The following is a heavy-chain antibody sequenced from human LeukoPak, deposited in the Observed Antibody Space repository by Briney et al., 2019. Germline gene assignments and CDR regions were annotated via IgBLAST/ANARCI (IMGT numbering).Heavy chain of an antibody. CDR1: GGSISSYY. CDR2: IYNSGST. D-gene: IGHD3-9*01. CDR3: AGGGLTGLFFDY. Sequence: SETLSLTCTISGGSISSYYWSWIRQSPGKGLEWIGYIYNSGSTNYNPSLKSRVAISIDTSKNQFSLKLRSVTAADTAVYYCAGGGLTGLFFDYWGQGTLVTVSS. V-gene: IGHV4-59*01. J-gene: IGHJ4*02.